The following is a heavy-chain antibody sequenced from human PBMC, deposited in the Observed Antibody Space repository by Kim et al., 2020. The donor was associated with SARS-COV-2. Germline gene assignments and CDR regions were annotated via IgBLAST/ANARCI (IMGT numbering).Heavy chain of an antibody. CDR2: IYSGGST. CDR1: GFTVSSNY. CDR3: ARDRLFGVAANYYGMDV. Sequence: GGSLRLSCAASGFTVSSNYMSWVRQAPGKGLEWVSVIYSGGSTYYADSVKGRFTISRDNSKNTLYLQMNSLRAEDTAVYYCARDRLFGVAANYYGMDVWGQGTTVTVSS. V-gene: IGHV3-53*01. D-gene: IGHD3-3*01. J-gene: IGHJ6*02.